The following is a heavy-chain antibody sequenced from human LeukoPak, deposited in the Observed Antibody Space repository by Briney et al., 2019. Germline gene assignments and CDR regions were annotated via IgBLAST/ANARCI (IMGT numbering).Heavy chain of an antibody. Sequence: GGSLRLSCSASGFTFSTYWMSWVRQAPGKGLEWVAVISYDGSNKYYADSVKGRFTISRDNSKNTLYLQMNSLRAEDTAVYYCARSPWRYGGRDYYYYGMDVWGQGTTVTVSS. J-gene: IGHJ6*02. CDR1: GFTFSTYW. V-gene: IGHV3-30-3*01. CDR2: ISYDGSNK. D-gene: IGHD1-1*01. CDR3: ARSPWRYGGRDYYYYGMDV.